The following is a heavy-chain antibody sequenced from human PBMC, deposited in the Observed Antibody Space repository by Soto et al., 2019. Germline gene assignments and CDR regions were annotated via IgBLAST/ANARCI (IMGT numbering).Heavy chain of an antibody. J-gene: IGHJ4*02. CDR1: GLSVTSDSY. V-gene: IGHV4-61*01. D-gene: IGHD7-27*01. Sequence: SETLSLTCTVSGLSVTSDSYWSWIRQAPGKGLEWIGYIYYSGGTNYNPSLKSRLTISVDTSKNQFSLKLSSVTAADTAVYYCARGLTPVDYWGQGTLVTVSS. CDR3: ARGLTPVDY. CDR2: IYYSGGT.